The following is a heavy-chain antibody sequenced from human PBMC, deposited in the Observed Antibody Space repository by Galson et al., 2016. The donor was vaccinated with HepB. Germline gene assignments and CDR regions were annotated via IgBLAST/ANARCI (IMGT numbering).Heavy chain of an antibody. D-gene: IGHD5-12*01. CDR2: ISHDSGSE. Sequence: SLRLSCAGSGFTFSTYAMSRVRQAPGKGLEWVSGISHDSGSEFYGDSVKGRFTIYRDNSKNTVYLELNSLTAEDTAIYYCVNRAEYSGRDNGFQYWGRGTLVTVSS. J-gene: IGHJ4*02. CDR1: GFTFSTYA. CDR3: VNRAEYSGRDNGFQY. V-gene: IGHV3-23*01.